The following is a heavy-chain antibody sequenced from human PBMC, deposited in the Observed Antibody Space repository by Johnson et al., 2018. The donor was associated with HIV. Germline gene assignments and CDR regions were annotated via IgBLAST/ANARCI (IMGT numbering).Heavy chain of an antibody. D-gene: IGHD1-26*01. J-gene: IGHJ3*02. CDR1: GFTFSSYA. V-gene: IGHV3-66*02. Sequence: VQLVESGGGVVQPGRSLRLSCAASGFTFSSYAMHWVRQAPGKGLEWVSVIYSGGYTYSADSVKGRFTISRDNSKNTLFLQMNSLRVEDTAVYYCARSSGSYLDDAFDIWGQGTMVTVSS. CDR3: ARSSGSYLDDAFDI. CDR2: IYSGGYT.